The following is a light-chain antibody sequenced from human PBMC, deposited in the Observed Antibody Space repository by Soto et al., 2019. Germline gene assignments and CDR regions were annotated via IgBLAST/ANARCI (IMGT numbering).Light chain of an antibody. CDR3: QQFYSCPCT. CDR1: ESISGT. CDR2: GAS. J-gene: IGKJ1*01. Sequence: MVLTQCPSNRFDSHEGKATLSCRAGESISGTLAGSAQMLSQAPGLLIYGASGRDTGFPARFSGSGSGTDFTLTISSLQSEDLAVYYCQQFYSCPCTFGQGTKVDIK. V-gene: IGKV3-15*01.